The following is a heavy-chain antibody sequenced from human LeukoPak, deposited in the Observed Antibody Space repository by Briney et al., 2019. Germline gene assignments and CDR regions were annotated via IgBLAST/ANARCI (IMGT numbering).Heavy chain of an antibody. Sequence: KPSETLSLTCTVSGGSISSYYWSWIRQPPGKGLEWIGYIYYSGSTSYNPSLKSRVTISVDTSKNQFSLKLTPVTAADTAVYYCARGRLPIGYWGQGTLVTVSS. CDR2: IYYSGST. CDR3: ARGRLPIGY. D-gene: IGHD6-25*01. J-gene: IGHJ4*02. CDR1: GGSISSYY. V-gene: IGHV4-59*08.